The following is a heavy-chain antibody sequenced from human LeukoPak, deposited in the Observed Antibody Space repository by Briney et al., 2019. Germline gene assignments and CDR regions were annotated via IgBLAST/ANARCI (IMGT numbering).Heavy chain of an antibody. CDR3: ARDQGWSGPTQLDY. D-gene: IGHD3-3*01. J-gene: IGHJ4*02. CDR1: GYTFTGYS. V-gene: IGHV1-18*01. CDR2: ISAYNGNT. Sequence: ASVKASCKASGYTFTGYSMHWVRQAPGQGLEWMGWISAYNGNTNYAQKLQGRVAMTTDTSTSTAYMELSSLRSEDTAVYYCARDQGWSGPTQLDYWGQGTLVTVSS.